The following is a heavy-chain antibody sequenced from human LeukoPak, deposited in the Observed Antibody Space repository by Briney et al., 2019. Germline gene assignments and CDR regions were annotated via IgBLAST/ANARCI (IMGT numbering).Heavy chain of an antibody. J-gene: IGHJ4*02. Sequence: PRRSLRLSRAASGFTFSRYGLHWVCQAPGKGLEWVAVIAYDGSNKYYADSVKGRFTMSRDNSKNTLHLQMNSLRAEDTAVYYCARAVEAAVAPVLDYWGQGTLVTVSS. V-gene: IGHV3-30-3*01. CDR3: ARAVEAAVAPVLDY. D-gene: IGHD6-13*01. CDR2: IAYDGSNK. CDR1: GFTFSRYG.